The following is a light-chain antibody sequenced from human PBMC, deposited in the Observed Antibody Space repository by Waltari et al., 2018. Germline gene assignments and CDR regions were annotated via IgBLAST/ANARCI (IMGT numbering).Light chain of an antibody. CDR3: MQALQTPYT. V-gene: IGKV2-28*01. J-gene: IGKJ2*01. Sequence: IVMTQSPLSLPVTPGEPASISCRSSQSLLHSNGYNYLDWYLQKPGQSPQLLIYLGSNRDSGVPDRFSGSGSGTDFSLKISRVEAEDVGIYYCMQALQTPYTFGQGTKLEI. CDR2: LGS. CDR1: QSLLHSNGYNY.